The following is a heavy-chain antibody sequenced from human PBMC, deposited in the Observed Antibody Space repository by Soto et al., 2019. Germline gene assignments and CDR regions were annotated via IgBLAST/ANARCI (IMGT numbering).Heavy chain of an antibody. CDR3: AQSEDHEPPTDY. J-gene: IGHJ4*02. CDR1: GFSLSTSGVG. V-gene: IGHV2-5*02. CDR2: IYWDDDK. Sequence: QITLKESGPTLVKPTQTLTLTCTFSGFSLSTSGVGVGWIRQPPGKALEWLALIYWDDDKRYSPSLKSRFTITKDTSKNQVVLTMTNMDPVDTATYYCAQSEDHEPPTDYWGQGTLVTVSS.